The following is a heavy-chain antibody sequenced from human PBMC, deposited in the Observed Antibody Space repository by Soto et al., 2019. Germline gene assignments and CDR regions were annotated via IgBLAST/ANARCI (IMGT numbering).Heavy chain of an antibody. CDR2: IYYSGST. CDR1: GGSISSYY. J-gene: IGHJ4*02. CDR3: ARESYYGSGATVVGY. V-gene: IGHV4-59*01. D-gene: IGHD3-10*01. Sequence: SETLSLTCTVSGGSISSYYWSWIRQPPGKGLEWIGYIYYSGSTHYNPSLKGRVTISVDTSKNQFSLKLSSVTAADTAVYYCARESYYGSGATVVGYWGLGTLVTVSS.